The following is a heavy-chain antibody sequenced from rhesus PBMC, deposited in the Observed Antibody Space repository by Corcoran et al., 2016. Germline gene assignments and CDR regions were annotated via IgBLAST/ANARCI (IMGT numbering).Heavy chain of an antibody. D-gene: IGHD1-44*02. CDR1: GGSISDDYY. J-gene: IGHJ4*01. V-gene: IGHV4-106*01. CDR2: IDGSGGGT. CDR3: AREYSGSYWFDY. Sequence: QVQLQESGPGLVKLSETLSLTCAVSGGSISDDYYWSRIRQPRGKGLEWIGYIDGSGGGTNYNPSLKNRVTISIDTSKNQFSLKLSSVTAADTAVYYCAREYSGSYWFDYWGQGVLVTVSS.